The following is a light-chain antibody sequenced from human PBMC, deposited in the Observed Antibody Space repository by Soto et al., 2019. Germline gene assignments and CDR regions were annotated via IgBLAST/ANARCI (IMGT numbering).Light chain of an antibody. V-gene: IGLV2-8*01. CDR2: EFS. CDR1: ISDVGGYNY. Sequence: QSVLTHPPSASWSPGHSFTISFAGTISDVGGYNYVSWYQQYPGKVPKLMIYEFSDRPSGVPDRFSGSKSGKTALLTVSGLQAEDEADYYCLSYADTAYVFGTWTKVTVL. CDR3: LSYADTAYV. J-gene: IGLJ1*01.